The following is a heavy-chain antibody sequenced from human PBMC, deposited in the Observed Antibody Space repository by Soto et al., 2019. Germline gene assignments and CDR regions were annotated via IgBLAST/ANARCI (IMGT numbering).Heavy chain of an antibody. V-gene: IGHV4-34*01. CDR1: GGSFSGYY. J-gene: IGHJ6*02. CDR3: ARGPWDYGMDV. CDR2: INHSGST. Sequence: SETLSLTCAVYGGSFSGYYWSWIRQPPGKGLEWIGEINHSGSTSYNPSLKSRVTISVDTSKNQFSLKLSSVTAADTAVYYCARGPWDYGMDVWGQGTTVTVSS.